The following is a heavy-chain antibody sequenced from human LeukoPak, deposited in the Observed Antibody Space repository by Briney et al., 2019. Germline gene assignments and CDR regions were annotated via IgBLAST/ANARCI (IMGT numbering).Heavy chain of an antibody. V-gene: IGHV4-59*01. CDR2: IYYSGST. Sequence: SETLSLTCTVSGGPISSYYWSWIRQPPGKGLEWIGYIYYSGSTNYNPSLKSRVTISVDTSKNQFSLKLSSVTAADTAVYYCARGRQWLVPYYFDYWGQGTLVTVSS. D-gene: IGHD6-19*01. CDR3: ARGRQWLVPYYFDY. CDR1: GGPISSYY. J-gene: IGHJ4*02.